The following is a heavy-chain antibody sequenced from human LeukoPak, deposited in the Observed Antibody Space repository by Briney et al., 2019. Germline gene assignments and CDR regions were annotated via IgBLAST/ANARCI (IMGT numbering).Heavy chain of an antibody. Sequence: GGSLRLSCAASGFTFSSYSMNWVRQAPGKGLEWVSSISSSSSYIYYADSVKGRFTISRDNAKNSLYLQMNSLRAEDTAVYYCARAQRIQLWLSFDYWGQGTLVTVSS. V-gene: IGHV3-21*01. CDR1: GFTFSSYS. D-gene: IGHD5-18*01. CDR2: ISSSSSYI. CDR3: ARAQRIQLWLSFDY. J-gene: IGHJ4*02.